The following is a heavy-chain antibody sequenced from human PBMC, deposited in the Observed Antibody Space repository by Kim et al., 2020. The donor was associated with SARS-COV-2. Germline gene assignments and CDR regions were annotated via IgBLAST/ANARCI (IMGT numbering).Heavy chain of an antibody. Sequence: GGSLRLSCAASGFTFSSYGMHWVRQAPGKGLEWVAVISYDGSNEYYADSVKGRFTISRDNTKNTLYLQMNSLRAEDTAVYYCARGCSSNILPGSGSWGQG. J-gene: IGHJ5*02. CDR1: GFTFSSYG. CDR2: ISYDGSNE. V-gene: IGHV3-30*03. D-gene: IGHD3-9*01. CDR3: ARGCSSNILPGSGS.